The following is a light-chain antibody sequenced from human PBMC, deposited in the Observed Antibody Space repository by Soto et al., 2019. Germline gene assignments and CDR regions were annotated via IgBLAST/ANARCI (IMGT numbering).Light chain of an antibody. CDR1: QSVSSSY. Sequence: EIVLTQYPGTLYLSPGERATLYCRASQSVSSSYLAWYQQKPGQAPRLLIYGASSRATGIPDRFSGSGYGTDFTLTISRLEPEDFAVYYCQKYGSSPLTFGGGTKVDI. CDR2: GAS. J-gene: IGKJ4*01. V-gene: IGKV3-20*01. CDR3: QKYGSSPLT.